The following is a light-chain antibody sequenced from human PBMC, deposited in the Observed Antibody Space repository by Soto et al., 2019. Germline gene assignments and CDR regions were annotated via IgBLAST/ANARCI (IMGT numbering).Light chain of an antibody. CDR2: EVS. J-gene: IGLJ1*01. CDR1: SSDVGGYNY. Sequence: QSALTQPASVSGSPGQSITLSCTGTSSDVGGYNYVSWYQQHPGKAPKLMIYEVSNRPSGVSNRFSGSKSGNTASLTISGLQAEDEADYYCSSYTSSSTLVFGNWTKLTVL. CDR3: SSYTSSSTLV. V-gene: IGLV2-14*01.